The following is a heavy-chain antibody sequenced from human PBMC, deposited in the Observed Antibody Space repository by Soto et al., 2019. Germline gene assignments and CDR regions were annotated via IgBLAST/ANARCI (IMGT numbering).Heavy chain of an antibody. CDR1: GFSFRTSGVS. CDR2: IYWNDDK. CDR3: AKVLGGYYTRPAPIWLDP. V-gene: IGHV2-5*01. Sequence: GSGPPLVNPRQTLTLTCTFSGFSFRTSGVSVGWIRQPPGKALEWLALIYWNDDKRYSPSLKNRVTLTKDTSKNQVVLKMTNMDPVDTATYYCAKVLGGYYTRPAPIWLDPWGQGTLVTVSS. J-gene: IGHJ5*02. D-gene: IGHD3-3*01.